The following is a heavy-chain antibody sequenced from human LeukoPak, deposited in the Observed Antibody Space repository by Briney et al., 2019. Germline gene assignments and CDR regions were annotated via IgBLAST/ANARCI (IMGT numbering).Heavy chain of an antibody. J-gene: IGHJ4*02. CDR2: VKQDGSEK. V-gene: IGHV3-7*01. D-gene: IGHD2-15*01. CDR1: GFTFSTYW. CDR3: AKGGGFCDY. Sequence: GGSLRLSCAASGFTFSTYWMSWVRQAPGKGLEWVANVKQDGSEKYYVDSVKGRFTISRDNAKNSLYLQMNSLRVEDTAVYYCAKGGGFCDYWGQGTLVTVSS.